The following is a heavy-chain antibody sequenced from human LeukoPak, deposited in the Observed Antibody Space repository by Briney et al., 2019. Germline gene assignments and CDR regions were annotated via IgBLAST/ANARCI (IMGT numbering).Heavy chain of an antibody. J-gene: IGHJ6*03. V-gene: IGHV4-59*11. Sequence: SETLSLTCEVSGGSISSHYWTWIRQSPGKGLEWIGNVYKSGSTKYHSSLQSRVTISVDTSKKQFGLKLRSVTAADTAVYFCARERCSSVSCFGDMDVWGKGTAVTVS. D-gene: IGHD2-2*01. CDR1: GGSISSHY. CDR3: ARERCSSVSCFGDMDV. CDR2: VYKSGST.